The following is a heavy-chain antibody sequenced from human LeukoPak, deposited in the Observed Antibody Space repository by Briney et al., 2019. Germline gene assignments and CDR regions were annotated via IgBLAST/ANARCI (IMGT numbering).Heavy chain of an antibody. V-gene: IGHV4-30-4*08. J-gene: IGHJ4*02. CDR2: IYYSGST. Sequence: PSQTLSLTCTVSGGSISSGDYYWGWIRQPPGRGLEWIGYIYYSGSTYYNPSRKSRVTISVDTSKNQFSLKLSSVTAADTAVYYCARTLLGYCSSTSCYNFDYWGQGTLVTVSS. CDR1: GGSISSGDYY. D-gene: IGHD2-2*02. CDR3: ARTLLGYCSSTSCYNFDY.